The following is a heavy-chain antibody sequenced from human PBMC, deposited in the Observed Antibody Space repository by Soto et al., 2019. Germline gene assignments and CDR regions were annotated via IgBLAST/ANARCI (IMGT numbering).Heavy chain of an antibody. Sequence: SVKVSCKASGGTFSSYAISWVRQAPGQGLEWMGGIIPIFGTANYAQKFQGRVTITADKSTSTAYMELSSLRSEDTAVYYCARGVAYYDSSGYFFDYWGQGTLVTVSS. J-gene: IGHJ4*02. CDR3: ARGVAYYDSSGYFFDY. CDR2: IIPIFGTA. CDR1: GGTFSSYA. V-gene: IGHV1-69*06. D-gene: IGHD3-22*01.